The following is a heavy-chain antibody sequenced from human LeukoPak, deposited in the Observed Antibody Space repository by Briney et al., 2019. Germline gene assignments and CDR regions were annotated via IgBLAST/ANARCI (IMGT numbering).Heavy chain of an antibody. CDR2: ISGSSSYI. CDR3: ARDYSGNSFDY. D-gene: IGHD4-23*01. CDR1: GFTFSSYS. V-gene: IGHV3-21*01. Sequence: GGSLRLSCAASGFTFSSYSMNWVRQAPGKGLEWVSSISGSSSYIYYADSAKGRFTISRDNAKNSLYLQMNSLGAKDTAVYYCARDYSGNSFDYWGQGTLVTVSS. J-gene: IGHJ4*02.